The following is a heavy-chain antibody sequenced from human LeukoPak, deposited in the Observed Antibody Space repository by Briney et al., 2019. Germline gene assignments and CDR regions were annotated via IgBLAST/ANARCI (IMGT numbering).Heavy chain of an antibody. CDR3: AREVPYSSRDGGFDY. Sequence: SQTLSLTCTVSGGSISSGYYYWTWIRQAPGKGLEWIGRIYTSGLTHYNPSLKTRVTISMDTSENQFSLKLRFVTAADTAVYYCAREVPYSSRDGGFDYWGQGTLVTVSS. CDR1: GGSISSGYYY. D-gene: IGHD6-13*01. CDR2: IYTSGLT. J-gene: IGHJ4*02. V-gene: IGHV4-61*02.